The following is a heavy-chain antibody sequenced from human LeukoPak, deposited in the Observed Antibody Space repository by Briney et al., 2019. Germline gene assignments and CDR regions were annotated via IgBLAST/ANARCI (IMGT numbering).Heavy chain of an antibody. CDR2: ISYDGSNK. V-gene: IGHV3-30-3*01. CDR3: ARDQIVMDTAMAALDY. J-gene: IGHJ4*02. Sequence: GGSLRLSCAASGFTFSSYAMSWVRQAPGKGLEWVAVISYDGSNKYYADSVKGRFTISRDNSKNTLYLQMNSLRAEDTAVYYCARDQIVMDTAMAALDYWGQGTLVTVSS. CDR1: GFTFSSYA. D-gene: IGHD5-18*01.